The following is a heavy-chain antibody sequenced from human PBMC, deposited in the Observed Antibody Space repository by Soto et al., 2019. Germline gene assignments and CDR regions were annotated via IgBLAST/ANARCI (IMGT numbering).Heavy chain of an antibody. J-gene: IGHJ5*02. CDR1: GFTFSSYS. D-gene: IGHD3-10*01. Sequence: EVQLVESGGGLVQPGGSLRLSCAASGFTFSSYSMNRVRQAPGKGLEWVSYISSSSSTIYYADSVKGRFTISRDNAKNSLYLQMNSLRAEDTAVYYCAREDGTMVRGVMTSWFDPWGQGTLVTVSS. CDR2: ISSSSSTI. V-gene: IGHV3-48*01. CDR3: AREDGTMVRGVMTSWFDP.